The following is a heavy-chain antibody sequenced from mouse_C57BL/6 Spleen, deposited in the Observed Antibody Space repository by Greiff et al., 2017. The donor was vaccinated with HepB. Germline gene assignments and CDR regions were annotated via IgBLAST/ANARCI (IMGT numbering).Heavy chain of an antibody. CDR3: AREDYGYDGYYFDY. CDR1: GYTFTDYN. Sequence: VQLKESGPELVKPGASVKIPCKASGYTFTDYNMDWVKQSHGKSLEWIGDINPNNGGTIYNQKFKGKATLTVDKSSSTAYMELRSLTSEDTAVYYCAREDYGYDGYYFDYWGQGTTLTVSS. J-gene: IGHJ2*01. CDR2: INPNNGGT. D-gene: IGHD2-2*01. V-gene: IGHV1-18*01.